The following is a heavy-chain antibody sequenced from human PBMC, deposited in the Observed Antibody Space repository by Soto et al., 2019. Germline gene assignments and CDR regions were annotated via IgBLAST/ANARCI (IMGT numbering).Heavy chain of an antibody. Sequence: TSETLSLTCTVSGGSISSGDYYWSWIRQPPGKGLEWIGYIYYSGSTYYNPSLKSRVTISVDTSKNQFPLKLSSVTAADTAVYYCARAGPYDSPAYFDLWGRGTLVTVSS. V-gene: IGHV4-30-4*01. CDR2: IYYSGST. J-gene: IGHJ2*01. D-gene: IGHD3-9*01. CDR1: GGSISSGDYY. CDR3: ARAGPYDSPAYFDL.